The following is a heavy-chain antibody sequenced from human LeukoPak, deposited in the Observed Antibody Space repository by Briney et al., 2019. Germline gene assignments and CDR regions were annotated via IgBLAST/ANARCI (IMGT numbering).Heavy chain of an antibody. CDR2: ISTSGVI. J-gene: IGHJ4*02. V-gene: IGHV3-69-1*01. CDR1: GFTFSASN. CDR3: ARDLWIYS. Sequence: GGSLRLSCAASGFTFSASNMNWLRQAPGKGLEWVSYISTSGVIYYSDSVKGRFTISRDNAKHALYLQMNSLRGEDTAVYYCARDLWIYSGGQGIRVTVSS. D-gene: IGHD5-12*01.